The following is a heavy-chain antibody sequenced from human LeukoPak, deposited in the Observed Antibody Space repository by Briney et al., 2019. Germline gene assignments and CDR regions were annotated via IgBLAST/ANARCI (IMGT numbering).Heavy chain of an antibody. J-gene: IGHJ4*02. V-gene: IGHV1-8*01. CDR1: GYTFTSYD. D-gene: IGHD6-19*01. CDR3: ARDNEYSSGWVDY. Sequence: ASVKVSCKASGYTFTSYDINWVRQATGQGLEWMGWMNPNSGNTGYAQKFQGRVTMTTDTSTSTAYMELRSLRSDDTAVYYCARDNEYSSGWVDYWGQGTLVTVSS. CDR2: MNPNSGNT.